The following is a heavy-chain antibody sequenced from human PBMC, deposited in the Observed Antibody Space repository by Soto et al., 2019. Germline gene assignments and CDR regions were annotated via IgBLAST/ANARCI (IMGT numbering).Heavy chain of an antibody. Sequence: TLSLTCTVSGGSISSGGYYWSWIRQHPGKGLEWIGYIYYSGSTYYNPSLKSRVTISVDTSKNQFSLKLSSVTAADTAVYYCARVRARYYYDSSGYYCFDYWGQGTLVTVSS. CDR1: GGSISSGGYY. J-gene: IGHJ4*02. D-gene: IGHD3-22*01. CDR2: IYYSGST. V-gene: IGHV4-31*03. CDR3: ARVRARYYYDSSGYYCFDY.